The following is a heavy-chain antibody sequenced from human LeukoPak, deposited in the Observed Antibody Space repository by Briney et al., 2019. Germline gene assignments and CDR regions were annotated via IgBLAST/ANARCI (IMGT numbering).Heavy chain of an antibody. J-gene: IGHJ6*03. V-gene: IGHV3-23*01. CDR1: GSGFTFGNFA. D-gene: IGHD2-2*01. Sequence: GGSLRLSCEVSGSGFTFGNFAMSWVRQAPGKGLEWVSGISGSGYYTYYADSVKGRFTISRDNSKNTVYIQINSLRAEDTAVYYCAKDGSWGDYQFYFYMDVWGKGTTVTLSS. CDR2: ISGSGYYT. CDR3: AKDGSWGDYQFYFYMDV.